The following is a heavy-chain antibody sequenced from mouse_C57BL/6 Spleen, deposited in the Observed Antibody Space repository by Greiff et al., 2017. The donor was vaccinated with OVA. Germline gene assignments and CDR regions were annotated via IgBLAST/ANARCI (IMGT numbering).Heavy chain of an antibody. D-gene: IGHD1-1*01. J-gene: IGHJ3*01. CDR2: IDPEDGET. CDR3: APHYYGSSGRFAY. Sequence: EVQRVESGAELVKPGASVKLSCTASGFNIKDYYMHWVKQRTEQGLEWIGRIDPEDGETKYAPKFQGKATITADTSSNTAYLQLSSLTSEDTAVYYCAPHYYGSSGRFAYWGQGTLVTVSA. V-gene: IGHV14-2*01. CDR1: GFNIKDYY.